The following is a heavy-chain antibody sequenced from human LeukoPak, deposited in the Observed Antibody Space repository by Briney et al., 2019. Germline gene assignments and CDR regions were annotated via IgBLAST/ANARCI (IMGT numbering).Heavy chain of an antibody. Sequence: GGSLRLSCAASGFTFSSYWMSWVRQAPGKGLEWVANIKQDGSEKYYVDSVKGRFTISRDNAKNSLYLQMNSLRAEDTAVYYCAKDLSWGEWELRGVFDYWGQGTLVTVSS. CDR2: IKQDGSEK. CDR1: GFTFSSYW. V-gene: IGHV3-7*03. D-gene: IGHD1-26*01. CDR3: AKDLSWGEWELRGVFDY. J-gene: IGHJ4*02.